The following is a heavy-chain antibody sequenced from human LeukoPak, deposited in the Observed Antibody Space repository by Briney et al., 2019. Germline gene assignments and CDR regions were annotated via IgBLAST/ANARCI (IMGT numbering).Heavy chain of an antibody. J-gene: IGHJ6*02. CDR2: IYYSGST. Sequence: SETLSLTCTVSGGSISSGGYYWSWIRQHPGKGLEWIGYIYYSGSTYYNPSLKSRVTISVDTSKNQFSLKLSSVTAADTAVYYCARDSSSSPGNYYYYGMDVWGQGTTVTVSS. D-gene: IGHD6-13*01. CDR1: GGSISSGGYY. V-gene: IGHV4-31*03. CDR3: ARDSSSSPGNYYYYGMDV.